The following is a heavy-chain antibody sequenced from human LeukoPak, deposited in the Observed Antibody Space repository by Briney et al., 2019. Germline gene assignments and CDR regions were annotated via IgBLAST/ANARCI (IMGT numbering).Heavy chain of an antibody. J-gene: IGHJ3*02. CDR2: ISSDGSRI. Sequence: QPGGSLRLSCAASGFTFSSYWMHWVRQAPGKGLVWVSRISSDGSRIGYADSVKGRFTISRDDAKKTLDLQMNSLRAEDTAVYFCARDNGRNGFDIWGQGTMVTVSS. CDR1: GFTFSSYW. CDR3: ARDNGRNGFDI. V-gene: IGHV3-74*01.